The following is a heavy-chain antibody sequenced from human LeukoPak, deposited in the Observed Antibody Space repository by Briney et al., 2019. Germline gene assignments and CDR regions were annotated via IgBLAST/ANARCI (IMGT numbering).Heavy chain of an antibody. CDR2: ISWNSGSI. CDR3: AKGVTGRYYYYMDV. CDR1: GFTFDDYA. D-gene: IGHD1-20*01. Sequence: GGSLRLSCAASGFTFDDYAMHWVRQAPGKGLEWVSSISWNSGSIGYADSVKGRFTISRDNAKNSLYLQMNSLRAEDTALYYCAKGVTGRYYYYMDVWGKGTTVTVSS. V-gene: IGHV3-9*01. J-gene: IGHJ6*03.